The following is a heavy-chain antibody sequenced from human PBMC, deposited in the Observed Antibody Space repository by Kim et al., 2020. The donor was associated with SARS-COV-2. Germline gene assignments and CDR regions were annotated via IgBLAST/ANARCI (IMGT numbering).Heavy chain of an antibody. J-gene: IGHJ5*02. CDR3: ARHPVLWFGELAGGLNWFDP. CDR2: IYPGDSDT. V-gene: IGHV5-51*01. CDR1: GYSFTSYW. Sequence: GESLKISCKGSGYSFTSYWIGWVRQMPGKGLEWMGIIYPGDSDTRYSPSFQGQVTISADKSISTAYLQWSSLKASDTAMYYCARHPVLWFGELAGGLNWFDPWGQGTLVTVSS. D-gene: IGHD3-10*01.